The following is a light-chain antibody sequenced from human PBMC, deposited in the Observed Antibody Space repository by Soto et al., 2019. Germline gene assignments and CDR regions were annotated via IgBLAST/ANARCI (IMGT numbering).Light chain of an antibody. CDR1: QSLIHSDGNTY. J-gene: IGKJ1*01. V-gene: IGKV2-30*02. CDR3: MQGTHWLWT. Sequence: DVVMTQSPLSLPVTLGQPASISCRSSQSLIHSDGNTYLSWFQQRPGQSPRRLIYEVSDRDSGVPDRFTGSGSGTDFTLKISRVEAEDVGVYYCMQGTHWLWTFGQGTEVEIK. CDR2: EVS.